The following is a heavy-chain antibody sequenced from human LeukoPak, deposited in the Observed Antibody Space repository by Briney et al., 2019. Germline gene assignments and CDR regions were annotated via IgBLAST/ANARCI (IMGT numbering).Heavy chain of an antibody. V-gene: IGHV4-34*01. CDR3: ARGGDSSSRYFDL. CDR2: INHSGST. D-gene: IGHD6-6*01. J-gene: IGHJ2*01. Sequence: SETLSLTCAVYGGSFSGYYWSWIRPPPGKGLEWIGEINHSGSTNYNPSLKSRVTISVDTSKNQFSLKLSSVTAADTAVYYCARGGDSSSRYFDLWGRGTLVTVSS. CDR1: GGSFSGYY.